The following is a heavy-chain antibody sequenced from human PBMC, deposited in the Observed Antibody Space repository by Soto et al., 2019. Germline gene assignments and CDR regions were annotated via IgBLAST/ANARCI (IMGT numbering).Heavy chain of an antibody. J-gene: IGHJ4*02. CDR3: AKDPNSVYDGSGYYLSH. Sequence: EVQLVESGGGLVQPGRSLRLSCAASGFTFDDYAMHWVRQAPGKGLEWVSGISWNSGSIGYADSVKGRFTISRDNAKNSLYLQMNSLRAEDTALYYCAKDPNSVYDGSGYYLSHWGQGTLVTVSS. V-gene: IGHV3-9*01. CDR2: ISWNSGSI. D-gene: IGHD3-22*01. CDR1: GFTFDDYA.